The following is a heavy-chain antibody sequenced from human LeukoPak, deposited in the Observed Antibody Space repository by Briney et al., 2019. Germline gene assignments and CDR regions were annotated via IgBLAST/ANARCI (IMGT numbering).Heavy chain of an antibody. J-gene: IGHJ5*02. CDR2: INPNSGGT. Sequence: GASVKVSCKASGYTFTGYYMHWVRQAPGQGLEWMGWINPNSGGTNYAQKFQGRVTMTRDTSISTAYMELSRLRSDDTAVYYCARGVVVVPAAIPHWFDPWGQGTLVTVSS. D-gene: IGHD2-2*02. V-gene: IGHV1-2*02. CDR3: ARGVVVVPAAIPHWFDP. CDR1: GYTFTGYY.